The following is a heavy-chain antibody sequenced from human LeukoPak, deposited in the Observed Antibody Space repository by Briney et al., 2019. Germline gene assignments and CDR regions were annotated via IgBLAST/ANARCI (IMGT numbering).Heavy chain of an antibody. CDR1: GYTFTSYG. J-gene: IGHJ4*02. CDR3: ARDRGPDYYDSSGYYYETYNQFDY. V-gene: IGHV1-18*01. Sequence: GASVKVSCKASGYTFTSYGISWVRQAPGQGLEWMGWISAYNGNTNYAQKLQGRVTMTTDTSTSTAYMELRSLRSDDTAVYYCARDRGPDYYDSSGYYYETYNQFDYWGQGTLVTVSS. CDR2: ISAYNGNT. D-gene: IGHD3-22*01.